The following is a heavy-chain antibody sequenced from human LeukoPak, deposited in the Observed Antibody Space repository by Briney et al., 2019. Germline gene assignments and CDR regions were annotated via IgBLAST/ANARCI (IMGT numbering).Heavy chain of an antibody. V-gene: IGHV4-34*01. J-gene: IGHJ6*03. Sequence: SETLSLTCAVYGGSFSGYYWSWIRQPPGKGAEWIGEINHSGSTNYNPSLKSRVTISVDTSKNQFSLKLSSVTAADTAVYYCASLSDYYMDVWGKGTTVTVSS. CDR2: INHSGST. CDR1: GGSFSGYY. CDR3: ASLSDYYMDV.